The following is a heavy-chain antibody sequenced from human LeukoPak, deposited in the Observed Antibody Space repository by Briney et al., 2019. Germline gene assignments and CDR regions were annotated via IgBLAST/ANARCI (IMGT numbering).Heavy chain of an antibody. CDR3: ARDVASSGYYWD. D-gene: IGHD3-22*01. CDR1: GFTFTRYD. J-gene: IGHJ4*02. Sequence: ASVKVSCKASGFTFTRYDINWVRQAPGQGLEWMGIINPSGGSTSYAQKFQGRVTMTRDTSTSTVYMELSSLRSEDTAVYYCARDVASSGYYWDWGQGTLVTVSS. V-gene: IGHV1-46*01. CDR2: INPSGGST.